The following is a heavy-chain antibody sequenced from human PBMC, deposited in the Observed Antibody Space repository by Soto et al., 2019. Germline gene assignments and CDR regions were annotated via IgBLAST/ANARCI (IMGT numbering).Heavy chain of an antibody. J-gene: IGHJ4*02. CDR1: GFTFSNAW. CDR2: IKSKTDGGTT. V-gene: IGHV3-15*01. Sequence: EVQLVESGGGLVKPGGSLRLSCAASGFTFSNAWMSWVRQAPGKGLEWVGRIKSKTDGGTTDYAAPVKGRFTISRDDSNNTLYLQMNSMKTEDTAVYYCTTEPATTVTTNFDYWGQGTLVTVSS. CDR3: TTEPATTVTTNFDY. D-gene: IGHD4-17*01.